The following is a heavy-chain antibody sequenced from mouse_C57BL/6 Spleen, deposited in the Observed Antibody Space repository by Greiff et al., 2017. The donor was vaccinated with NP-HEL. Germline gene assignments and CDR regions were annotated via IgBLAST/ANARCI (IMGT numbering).Heavy chain of an antibody. V-gene: IGHV5-4*01. J-gene: IGHJ3*01. CDR1: GFTFSSYA. CDR3: AREGNYYGSKVPFAY. Sequence: EVKLVESGGGLVKPGGSLKLSCAASGFTFSSYAMSWVRQTPEKRLEWVATISDGGSYTYYPDNVKGRFTISRDNAKNNLYLQMSHLKSEDTAMYYCAREGNYYGSKVPFAYWGQGTLVTVSA. CDR2: ISDGGSYT. D-gene: IGHD1-1*01.